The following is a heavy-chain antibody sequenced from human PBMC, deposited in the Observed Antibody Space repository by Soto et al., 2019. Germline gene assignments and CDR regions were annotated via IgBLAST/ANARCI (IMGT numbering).Heavy chain of an antibody. CDR1: GFTFSSNW. V-gene: IGHV3-74*01. D-gene: IGHD3-3*01. CDR2: INTDGRST. J-gene: IGHJ3*02. CDR3: VSGMADTRNAFDI. Sequence: EVQLVESGGGLVQPGGSLRLSCAASGFTFSSNWMHWVRQVAGKGLVWVSRINTDGRSTNYADSVKGRFTNSRDNAKNTVYLQMNSLRDEDTAVYYCVSGMADTRNAFDIWGQGTTVTVSS.